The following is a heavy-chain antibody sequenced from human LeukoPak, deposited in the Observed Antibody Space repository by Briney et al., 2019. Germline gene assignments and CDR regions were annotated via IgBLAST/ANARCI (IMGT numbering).Heavy chain of an antibody. CDR1: GGTFCGYS. J-gene: IGHJ5*02. Sequence: SVTLSLTCTVYGGTFCGYSWSWIRQAPGKGLEWIGEINDSGSTNCNEFLKSRITISIETSKKQLILKLRSVTAADTAVYYCARDWNSIFGIDLYKFFDPWGQGILVTVSS. D-gene: IGHD3-3*01. CDR3: ARDWNSIFGIDLYKFFDP. V-gene: IGHV4-34*10. CDR2: INDSGST.